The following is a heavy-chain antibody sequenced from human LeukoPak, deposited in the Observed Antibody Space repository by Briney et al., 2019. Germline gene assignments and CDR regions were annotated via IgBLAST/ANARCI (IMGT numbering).Heavy chain of an antibody. Sequence: ASVKVSCKASGYTFTSYGISWVRQAPGQGLEWMGWISAYNGNTNYAQKLQGRVTMTTDPSTSTAYMELRSLRSDDTAVYYCARGGTYYYDSSGYYEALDYWGQGTLVTVSS. D-gene: IGHD3-22*01. CDR1: GYTFTSYG. J-gene: IGHJ4*02. V-gene: IGHV1-18*01. CDR3: ARGGTYYYDSSGYYEALDY. CDR2: ISAYNGNT.